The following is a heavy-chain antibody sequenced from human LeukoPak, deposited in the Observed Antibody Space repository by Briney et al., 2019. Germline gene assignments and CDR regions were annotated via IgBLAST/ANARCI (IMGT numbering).Heavy chain of an antibody. D-gene: IGHD3-9*01. J-gene: IGHJ3*02. CDR2: ISGSGGST. V-gene: IGHV3-23*01. Sequence: TGGSLRLSCAASGFTFSSYAMSWVRQAPGKELEWVSAISGSGGSTYYADSVKGRFTISRDNSKNTLYLQMNSLRAEDTAVYYCAKDVLTGTGNPGAFDIWGQGTMVTVSS. CDR1: GFTFSSYA. CDR3: AKDVLTGTGNPGAFDI.